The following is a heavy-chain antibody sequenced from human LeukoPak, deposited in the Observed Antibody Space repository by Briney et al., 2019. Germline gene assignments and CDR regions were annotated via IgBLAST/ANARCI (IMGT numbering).Heavy chain of an antibody. CDR3: ATERSARLGVSWFDP. J-gene: IGHJ5*02. D-gene: IGHD3-16*01. Sequence: GGSLRLSCAASGFTFSSYGMHWVRQAPGKGLEWVAVIWYDGSNKYYADSVKGRFTISRDNSKNTLYLQMNSLRAEDTAVYYCATERSARLGVSWFDPWGQGTLVTVSS. CDR1: GFTFSSYG. CDR2: IWYDGSNK. V-gene: IGHV3-33*01.